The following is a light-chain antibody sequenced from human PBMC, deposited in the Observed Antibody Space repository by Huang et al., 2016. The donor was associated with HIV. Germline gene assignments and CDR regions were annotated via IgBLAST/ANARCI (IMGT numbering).Light chain of an antibody. CDR1: QSVRSN. J-gene: IGKJ4*01. Sequence: EIAMTQSPATLSVSPGERATLSYRASQSVRSNLAWYQQKPGQAPRLLIYGASTRPTGIPARFSGSGSGTEFTLTISSLQSEDSAVYYCQQYDNWPPLTFGGGTKVEI. CDR2: GAS. V-gene: IGKV3-15*01. CDR3: QQYDNWPPLT.